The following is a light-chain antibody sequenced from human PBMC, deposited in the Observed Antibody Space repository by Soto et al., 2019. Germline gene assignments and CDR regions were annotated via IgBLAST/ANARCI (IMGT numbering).Light chain of an antibody. J-gene: IGKJ2*01. CDR1: QSVSSSY. Sequence: EIVLTQSPGTLSLSPGERATLSCRASQSVSSSYLAWYQQKHGQAPRLLIYGASSRATGIPDRFSGSGSGTDFTLTISRLEPEDFAVYYCQQYGSSPTTFVQGTKLEIK. CDR3: QQYGSSPTT. CDR2: GAS. V-gene: IGKV3-20*01.